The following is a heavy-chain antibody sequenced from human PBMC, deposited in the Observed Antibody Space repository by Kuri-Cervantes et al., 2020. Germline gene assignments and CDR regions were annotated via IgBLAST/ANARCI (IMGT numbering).Heavy chain of an antibody. CDR1: GYTFTSYA. CDR2: INTNTGNP. D-gene: IGHD6-13*01. Sequence: ASVKVSCKASGYTFTSYAMHWVRQAPGQRLEWMGWINTNTGNPTYAQGFTGRFVFSLDTSVSTAYLQISSLKAEDTAVYYCARVGSSWFFGAFDIWGQGTMVTVSS. V-gene: IGHV7-4-1*02. J-gene: IGHJ3*02. CDR3: ARVGSSWFFGAFDI.